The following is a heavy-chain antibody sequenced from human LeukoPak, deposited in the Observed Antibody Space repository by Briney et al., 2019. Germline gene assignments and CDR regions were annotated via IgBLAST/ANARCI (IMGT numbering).Heavy chain of an antibody. CDR2: IYYSGST. D-gene: IGHD4-23*01. CDR3: AREENSSFDY. CDR1: GGSISSYY. J-gene: IGHJ4*02. V-gene: IGHV4-59*01. Sequence: NTSQTLSLTCTVSGGSISSYYWSWIRQPPGKGLEWIGYIYYSGSTNYNPSLKSRVTISVDTSKNQFSLKLSSVTAADTAVYYCAREENSSFDYGGQGTLVTVSS.